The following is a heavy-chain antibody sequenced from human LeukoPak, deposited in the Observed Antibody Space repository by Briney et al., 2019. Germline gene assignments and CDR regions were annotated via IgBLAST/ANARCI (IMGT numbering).Heavy chain of an antibody. D-gene: IGHD3-22*01. V-gene: IGHV4-38-2*02. Sequence: SETLSLTCTVSGYSISSGYYWGWIRQPPGMGLEWIGSIYHTGSTYYDPSLKSRVTISVDTSKNQFSLKLSSVTAADTAVYYCARVPSTNYYDSSGYWGYFDYWGQGTLVTVSS. CDR2: IYHTGST. CDR3: ARVPSTNYYDSSGYWGYFDY. CDR1: GYSISSGYY. J-gene: IGHJ4*02.